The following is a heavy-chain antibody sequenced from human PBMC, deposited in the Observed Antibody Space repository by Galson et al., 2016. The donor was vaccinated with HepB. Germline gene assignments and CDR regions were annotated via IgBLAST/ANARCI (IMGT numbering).Heavy chain of an antibody. D-gene: IGHD2-2*01. CDR3: ARDRVWCSSPKCYGGHFGMDV. CDR1: GYTFTGYV. J-gene: IGHJ6*02. V-gene: IGHV1-3*01. CDR2: INPGNGNP. Sequence: SVKVSCKASGYTFTGYVLHWVRQAPGQKLEWMAWINPGNGNPQYSDTFHGRVTITRDTSDTTPYMELTSLKSEDTAVYNCARDRVWCSSPKCYGGHFGMDVWGQGTTVTVSS.